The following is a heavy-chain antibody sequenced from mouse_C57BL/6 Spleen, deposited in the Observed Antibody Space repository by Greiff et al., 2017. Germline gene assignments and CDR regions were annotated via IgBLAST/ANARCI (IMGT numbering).Heavy chain of an antibody. CDR1: GFTFSDYG. Sequence: EVKVVESGGGLVKPGGSLKLSCAASGFTFSDYGMHWVRQAPEKGLEWVAYISSRSSTIYYADTVKGRFTISRDNAKNTLFLQMTSLRSEDTAMYYCAREGTPYAMDYWGQGTSVTVSS. V-gene: IGHV5-17*01. CDR2: ISSRSSTI. CDR3: AREGTPYAMDY. J-gene: IGHJ4*01. D-gene: IGHD3-3*01.